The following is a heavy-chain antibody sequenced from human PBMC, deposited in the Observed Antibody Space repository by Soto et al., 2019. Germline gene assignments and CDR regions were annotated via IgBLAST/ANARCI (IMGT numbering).Heavy chain of an antibody. CDR1: GYTFTSYD. CDR3: AREVWIQLRHPSSGEYYMDV. J-gene: IGHJ6*03. V-gene: IGHV1-8*01. CDR2: MNPNSGNT. D-gene: IGHD5-18*01. Sequence: QVQLVQSGAEVKKPGASVKVSCKASGYTFTSYDINWVRQATGQGLEWLGWMNPNSGNTGYAQKFQGRVTMTRNTSRSTAYMELSSLKSEDTVVYYCAREVWIQLRHPSSGEYYMDVWGKGTTVTVSS.